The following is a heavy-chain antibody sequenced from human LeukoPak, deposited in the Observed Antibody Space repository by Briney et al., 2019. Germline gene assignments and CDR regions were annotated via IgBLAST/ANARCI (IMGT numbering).Heavy chain of an antibody. Sequence: PGGSLRLSCAASGFTVSSNYMSWVRQAPGKRLEWVSVIYSGGSTYYADSVKGRFTISRDNSKNTLYLQMNSLRDEDTAVYYCAREGRGYCSGGSCYTTQYWYFDLWGRGTLVTVSS. D-gene: IGHD2-15*01. J-gene: IGHJ2*01. CDR2: IYSGGST. V-gene: IGHV3-66*02. CDR3: AREGRGYCSGGSCYTTQYWYFDL. CDR1: GFTVSSNY.